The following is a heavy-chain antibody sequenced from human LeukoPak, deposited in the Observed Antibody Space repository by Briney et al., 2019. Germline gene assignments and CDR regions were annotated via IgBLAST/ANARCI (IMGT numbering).Heavy chain of an antibody. J-gene: IGHJ3*02. Sequence: GGSLRLSCAASGFTFSNDWMNWVRQAPGKGLEWVGRIKSKIDGGATDYAAPVKGRFTISRDDSKNTLNLQMNSLKTEDTAVYYCTTGGNVFVAGTRAFDTWGQGTMVIVSS. D-gene: IGHD6-19*01. CDR3: TTGGNVFVAGTRAFDT. V-gene: IGHV3-15*07. CDR1: GFTFSNDW. CDR2: IKSKIDGGAT.